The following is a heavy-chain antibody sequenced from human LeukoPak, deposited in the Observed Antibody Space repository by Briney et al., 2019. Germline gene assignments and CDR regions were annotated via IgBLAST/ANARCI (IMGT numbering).Heavy chain of an antibody. J-gene: IGHJ4*02. CDR1: GLTFRSYG. D-gene: IGHD3-22*01. V-gene: IGHV3-33*01. CDR3: ATDGSSGYFGY. CDR2: IWNDGTNR. Sequence: PGGSLRLSCAASGLTFRSYGMHWVRQAPGKGLEWVAVIWNDGTNRYYADSVKGRFTISRDISKNTLYLQMNSLRAEDTAVYYCATDGSSGYFGYWGQGTLVTVSS.